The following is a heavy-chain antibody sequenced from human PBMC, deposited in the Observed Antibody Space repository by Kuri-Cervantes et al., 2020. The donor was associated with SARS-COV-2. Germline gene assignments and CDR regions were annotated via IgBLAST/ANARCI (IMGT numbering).Heavy chain of an antibody. CDR2: IKHSGST. D-gene: IGHD6-19*01. CDR1: GVSFSGYY. CDR3: ARGPSSCWYPVDAAFDI. Sequence: SETLSLTCAAYGVSFSGYYWSWIRQPPGKALEWIGEIKHSGSTNYNPSLKSRVTISVETSKNQFSLKLSSVTAADTAVYYCARGPSSCWYPVDAAFDIWGQGTMVTVSS. J-gene: IGHJ3*02. V-gene: IGHV4-34*01.